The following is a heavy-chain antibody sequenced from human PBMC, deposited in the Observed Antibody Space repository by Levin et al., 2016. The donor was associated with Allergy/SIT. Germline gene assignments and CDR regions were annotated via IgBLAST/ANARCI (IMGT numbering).Heavy chain of an antibody. CDR2: MNPNSGNT. CDR1: GYTFTSND. CDR3: ARVLVVPTSTEKYFDY. Sequence: ASVKVSCKTSGYTFTSNDINWVRQATGQGLEWMGWMNPNSGNTGYAQKFEGRVTMTRNTSISTAYMELSSLTPEDTAVYYCARVLVVPTSTEKYFDYWGQGTLVTVSS. J-gene: IGHJ4*02. D-gene: IGHD4/OR15-4a*01. V-gene: IGHV1-8*01.